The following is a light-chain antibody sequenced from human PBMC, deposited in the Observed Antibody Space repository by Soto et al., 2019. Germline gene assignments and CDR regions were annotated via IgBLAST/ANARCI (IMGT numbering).Light chain of an antibody. V-gene: IGKV1-39*01. Sequence: DLQMTQSPSSLSAAVGDRVTITCRASQSIARFLNWYQQKPGEVPKLLIFGASYLRSGVPSRFNGSGSGTHFALTITSLQPEDFATYFCQQSHNAPYTFGQGTNL. CDR1: QSIARF. CDR2: GAS. J-gene: IGKJ2*01. CDR3: QQSHNAPYT.